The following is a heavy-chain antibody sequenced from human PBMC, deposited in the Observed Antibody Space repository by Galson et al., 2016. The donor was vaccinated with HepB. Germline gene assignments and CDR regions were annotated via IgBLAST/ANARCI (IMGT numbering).Heavy chain of an antibody. Sequence: SLRLSCAASGFTFSDYYMSWIRQAPGKGLEWISYISSSGSTIYYADSVKGRFTMSRDNAKNSLYLQMNSLRAEDTAVYYCASEKGYYRESSGRNYFDHWGQGTLVTVSS. D-gene: IGHD3-22*01. CDR3: ASEKGYYRESSGRNYFDH. J-gene: IGHJ4*02. V-gene: IGHV3-11*01. CDR2: ISSSGSTI. CDR1: GFTFSDYY.